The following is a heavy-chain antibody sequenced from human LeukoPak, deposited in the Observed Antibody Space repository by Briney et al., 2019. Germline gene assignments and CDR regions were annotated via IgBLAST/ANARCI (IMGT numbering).Heavy chain of an antibody. CDR1: GFPFSNFG. D-gene: IGHD2-2*02. CDR3: ARDSGLYNFDY. V-gene: IGHV3-33*01. Sequence: PGGSLRLSCAASGFPFSNFGMHWVRQAPGKGLEWVAVIWYDGSHKYYADSVKGRFTISRDNSKNTLYLQMNSLRAEDTAVYYCARDSGLYNFDYWGQGTLVTVSS. J-gene: IGHJ4*02. CDR2: IWYDGSHK.